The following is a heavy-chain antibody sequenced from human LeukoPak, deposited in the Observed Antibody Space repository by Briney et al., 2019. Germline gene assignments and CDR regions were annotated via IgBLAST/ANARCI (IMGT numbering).Heavy chain of an antibody. CDR2: IRNKANSYTT. CDR3: AREWDSGSYYLGYFDY. J-gene: IGHJ4*02. Sequence: GGSLRLSCAASGFTLSDHYMDWVRQAPGKGLEWVCRIRNKANSYTTEYAASVKGRFTISRDDSKNSLYLQMNSLKCEDTAVYYCAREWDSGSYYLGYFDYWGQGTLVTVSS. V-gene: IGHV3-72*01. CDR1: GFTLSDHY. D-gene: IGHD1-26*01.